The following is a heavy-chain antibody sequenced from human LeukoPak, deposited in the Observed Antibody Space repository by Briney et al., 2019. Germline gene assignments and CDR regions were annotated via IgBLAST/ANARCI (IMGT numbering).Heavy chain of an antibody. V-gene: IGHV4-39*07. CDR1: GGSISSSSYY. Sequence: KTSETLSLTCTVSGGSISSSSYYWGWIRQPPGKGLEWIGSIYYSGSTYPNPSFKSRVTMSADTSKNEFFLKLSSVIAADTAVYYCAREYYFGLDVWGQGTTVTVSS. CDR3: AREYYFGLDV. J-gene: IGHJ6*02. CDR2: IYYSGST.